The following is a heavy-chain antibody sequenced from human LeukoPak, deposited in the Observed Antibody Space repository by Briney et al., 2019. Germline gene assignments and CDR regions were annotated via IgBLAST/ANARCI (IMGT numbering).Heavy chain of an antibody. CDR3: ARDRGVDLGYFQH. D-gene: IGHD3-16*01. CDR1: GGSISGGDYY. Sequence: SQTLSLTCTVSGGSISGGDYYWSWIRQPPGKGLEWIGYIYYSGGTYYNPSLKSRVTISVDTSKNQFSLKLSSVTAADTAVYYCARDRGVDLGYFQHWGQGTLVTVSS. V-gene: IGHV4-30-4*01. CDR2: IYYSGGT. J-gene: IGHJ1*01.